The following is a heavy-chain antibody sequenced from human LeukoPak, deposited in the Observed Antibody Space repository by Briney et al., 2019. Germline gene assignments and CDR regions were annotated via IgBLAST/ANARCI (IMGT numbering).Heavy chain of an antibody. CDR2: INWSGGST. Sequence: GGSLRLSCAASGFTFDDYGMAWVRQAPGKGLEWVSGINWSGGSTVFADSVKGRFTISRDNAKNSLYLQMNSLRAEDTALYYCARMRTRVGATGHLDYWGQGTLATVSS. V-gene: IGHV3-20*04. CDR3: ARMRTRVGATGHLDY. J-gene: IGHJ4*02. CDR1: GFTFDDYG. D-gene: IGHD1-26*01.